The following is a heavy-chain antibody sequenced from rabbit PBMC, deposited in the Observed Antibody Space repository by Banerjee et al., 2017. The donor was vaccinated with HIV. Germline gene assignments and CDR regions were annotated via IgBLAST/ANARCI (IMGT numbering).Heavy chain of an antibody. CDR3: ARDLAGVIGWNFDL. D-gene: IGHD4-1*01. V-gene: IGHV1S40*01. J-gene: IGHJ4*01. Sequence: QSLQESGGGLFQPGGSLALTCKASGFSLSNNYVMCWVRQAPGKGLEWIGCIYISSGSTWYASWAIGRFTISKTSSTTVTLQMTSLTAADTATYLCARDLAGVIGWNFDLWGPGTLVTVS. CDR2: IYISSGST. CDR1: GFSLSNNYV.